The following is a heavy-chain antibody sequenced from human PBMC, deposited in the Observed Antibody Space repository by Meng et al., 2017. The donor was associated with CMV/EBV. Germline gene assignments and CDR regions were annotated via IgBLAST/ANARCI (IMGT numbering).Heavy chain of an antibody. CDR3: ARARIAGGFDP. J-gene: IGHJ5*02. Sequence: ASVKVSCKASGYTFTSYGISWVRQAPGQGLEWMGWISAYNGNTNYAQKLQGRVTMTRNTSISTAYMELSSLRSEDTAVYYCARARIAGGFDPWGQGTLVTVSS. D-gene: IGHD6-13*01. CDR1: GYTFTSYG. CDR2: ISAYNGNT. V-gene: IGHV1-18*01.